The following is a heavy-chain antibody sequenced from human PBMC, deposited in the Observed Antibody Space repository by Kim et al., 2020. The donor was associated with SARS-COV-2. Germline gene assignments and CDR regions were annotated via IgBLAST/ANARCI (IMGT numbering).Heavy chain of an antibody. V-gene: IGHV3-74*01. J-gene: IGHJ4*02. Sequence: RTNYAATEKSRLTITGYDAKNTLYLQMNSLRAEDTAVYYCAREWGSFDSWGQGTLVTVSS. CDR2: RT. CDR3: AREWGSFDS. D-gene: IGHD3-16*01.